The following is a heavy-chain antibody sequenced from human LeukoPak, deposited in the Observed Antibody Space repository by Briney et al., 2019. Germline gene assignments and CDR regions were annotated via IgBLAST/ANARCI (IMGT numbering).Heavy chain of an antibody. D-gene: IGHD1-7*01. CDR1: GFTFSSYA. CDR3: ARDGDYNWNYRSGFDC. V-gene: IGHV3-7*01. CDR2: IKQDGNDK. Sequence: GGSLRLSCAASGFTFSSYAMHWVRQAPGKGLEWVANIKQDGNDKHYVDSVKGRFTISRDNAKNALYLQMNSLRAEDTAVYYCARDGDYNWNYRSGFDCWGQGTLVTVSS. J-gene: IGHJ4*02.